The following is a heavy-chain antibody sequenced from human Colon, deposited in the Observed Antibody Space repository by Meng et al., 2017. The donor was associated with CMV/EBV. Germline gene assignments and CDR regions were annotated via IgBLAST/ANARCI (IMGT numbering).Heavy chain of an antibody. D-gene: IGHD5-12*01. CDR1: GGSVSSYY. J-gene: IGHJ4*02. V-gene: IGHV4-59*02. CDR2: IYNSGTT. CDR3: ARYAGWLKAYDY. Sequence: SVTLSLTCSVSGGSVSSYYWSWVRQPPGKGLEWIGHIYNSGTTTYSPSLKSRVTISLDTSKNQFYLKMNSLTAADTAVYYCARYAGWLKAYDYWGQGTPVTVSS.